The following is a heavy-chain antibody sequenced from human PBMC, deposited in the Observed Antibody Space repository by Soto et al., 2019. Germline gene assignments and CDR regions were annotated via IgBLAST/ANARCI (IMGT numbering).Heavy chain of an antibody. CDR1: GETVWTYD. V-gene: IGHV3-13*04. D-gene: IGHD2-21*02. Sequence: PGGSLGLGCAASGETVWTYDMPGSLKDTGKGLEWVSAIGTLFDTYYVGSVKGRFTVSRENARNSFFLQMNSLRAGDTAIYYCARGRSNDFRSSPPPKFDPWGQGTLVTVSS. CDR3: ARGRSNDFRSSPPPKFDP. CDR2: IGTLFDT. J-gene: IGHJ5*02.